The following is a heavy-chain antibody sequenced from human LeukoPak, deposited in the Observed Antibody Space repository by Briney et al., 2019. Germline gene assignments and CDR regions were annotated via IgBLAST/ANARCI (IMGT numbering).Heavy chain of an antibody. Sequence: GASVKLSCKASGYTFTDYYMNWVRQAPGQRLEWMGWINPNSGGTNYAQKFQGRVTMTRDTSITTDYMELSSLRSDDTAMYYCTRALGSDYWSQGTLVTVSS. J-gene: IGHJ4*02. CDR2: INPNSGGT. D-gene: IGHD1-26*01. CDR1: GYTFTDYY. CDR3: TRALGSDY. V-gene: IGHV1-2*02.